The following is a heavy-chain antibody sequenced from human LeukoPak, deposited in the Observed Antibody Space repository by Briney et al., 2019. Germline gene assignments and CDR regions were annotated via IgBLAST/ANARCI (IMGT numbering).Heavy chain of an antibody. CDR2: INPDGRDT. CDR3: AKWAVEFQSFG. D-gene: IGHD2-2*01. V-gene: IGHV3-7*03. J-gene: IGHJ4*02. Sequence: GGSLRLSCVVSGFTFNRCWMNWVRQAPGKGLEWVAHINPDGRDTYYVDSVKGRFTISRDNSKNTLYLQMNSLRAEDTAVYYCAKWAVEFQSFGWGQGTLVTVSS. CDR1: GFTFNRCW.